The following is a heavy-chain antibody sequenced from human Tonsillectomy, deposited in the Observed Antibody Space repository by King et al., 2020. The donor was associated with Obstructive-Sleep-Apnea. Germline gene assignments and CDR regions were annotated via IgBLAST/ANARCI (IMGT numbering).Heavy chain of an antibody. CDR2: ISWKSGNI. Sequence: VQLVESGGGLVQPGRSLRLSCAASGFTFDDYAMHWVRQAPGKGLEWVSGISWKSGNIAYADSVKGRFTISRDNAKNSLYLQMNSLRAEDTALYYCARDTSGWPYYAMDVWGQGTTVTVSS. V-gene: IGHV3-9*01. J-gene: IGHJ6*02. CDR3: ARDTSGWPYYAMDV. CDR1: GFTFDDYA. D-gene: IGHD6-19*01.